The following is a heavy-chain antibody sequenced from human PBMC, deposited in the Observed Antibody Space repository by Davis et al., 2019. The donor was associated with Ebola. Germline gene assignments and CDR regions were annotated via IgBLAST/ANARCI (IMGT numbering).Heavy chain of an antibody. CDR2: ISSRGTNI. V-gene: IGHV3-48*04. CDR1: GFTFTSYA. Sequence: GGSLRLSCAASGFTFTSYAMDWVRQAPGKGLEWVSYISSRGTNIYYADSVKGRFTISRDNAKNSLNLQMNSLRAEDTAVYYCASLSIVARSYWYFDLWGRGTLVTVSS. D-gene: IGHD3-22*01. J-gene: IGHJ2*01. CDR3: ASLSIVARSYWYFDL.